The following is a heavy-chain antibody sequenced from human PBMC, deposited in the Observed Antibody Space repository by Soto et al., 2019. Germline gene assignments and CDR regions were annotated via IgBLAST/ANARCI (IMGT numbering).Heavy chain of an antibody. V-gene: IGHV4-30-2*01. D-gene: IGHD2-15*01. Sequence: SETLSLTCAVSGGSISSGGYSWSWIRQPPGKGLEWIGYIYHSGSTYYNPSLKSRVTISVDRSKNQFSLKLSSVTAADTAVYYGASFALGYCSGGSCSKDYFDSWGQGTLVTVSS. CDR1: GGSISSGGYS. CDR2: IYHSGST. CDR3: ASFALGYCSGGSCSKDYFDS. J-gene: IGHJ4*02.